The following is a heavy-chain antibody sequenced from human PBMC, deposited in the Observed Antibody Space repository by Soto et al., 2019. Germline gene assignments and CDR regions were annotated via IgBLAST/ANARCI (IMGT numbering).Heavy chain of an antibody. CDR1: GFTFSTYN. J-gene: IGHJ6*02. CDR3: ARERGITMVRGRSMDV. D-gene: IGHD3-10*01. CDR2: ISSSSSYK. Sequence: EVQLVESGGGLVKPGGSLRLSCAASGFTFSTYNMNWVRQAPGKGLEWVSSISSSSSYKHYVDSVKGRFTISRDNAKNSLYLQMNSLGGEDTAGYHCARERGITMVRGRSMDVWGQGTTVTVSS. V-gene: IGHV3-21*01.